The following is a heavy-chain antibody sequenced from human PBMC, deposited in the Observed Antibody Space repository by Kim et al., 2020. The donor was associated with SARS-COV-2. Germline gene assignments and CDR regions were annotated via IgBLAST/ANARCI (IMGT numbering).Heavy chain of an antibody. Sequence: SVKVSCKASGGTFSSYAISWVRQAPGQGLEWMGGIIPIFGTANYAQKFQGRVTITADESTSTAYMELSSLRSEDTAVYYCASKDLDYIPDYYYYYGMDVWGQGTTVTVSS. D-gene: IGHD4-4*01. J-gene: IGHJ6*02. V-gene: IGHV1-69*13. CDR1: GGTFSSYA. CDR3: ASKDLDYIPDYYYYYGMDV. CDR2: IIPIFGTA.